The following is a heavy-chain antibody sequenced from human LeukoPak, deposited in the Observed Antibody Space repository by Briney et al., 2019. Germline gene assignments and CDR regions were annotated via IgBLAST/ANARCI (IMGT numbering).Heavy chain of an antibody. V-gene: IGHV4-59*01. D-gene: IGHD5-18*01. Sequence: SEPLSLPCTVSGGSISTYYWSWVRQPPGKGLEWIAYIEYRGSTPYNPSLRSRVTISVDTSRNQFSLRLTSVTAADTAVYYCARSRSGYSYDHAAFEIWGQGTMVTVSS. CDR1: GGSISTYY. CDR3: ARSRSGYSYDHAAFEI. J-gene: IGHJ3*02. CDR2: IEYRGST.